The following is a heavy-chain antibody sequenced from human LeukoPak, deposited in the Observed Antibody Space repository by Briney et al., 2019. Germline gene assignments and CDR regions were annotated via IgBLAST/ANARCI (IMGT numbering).Heavy chain of an antibody. D-gene: IGHD5-18*01. V-gene: IGHV3-48*03. CDR3: ARGRYSYGQTFCDY. CDR1: RFTFSNYD. J-gene: IGHJ4*02. Sequence: GGSLRLSCAASRFTFSNYDMNWVRQAPGKGLEWVSYISGSGNTIYYADSVKGRFTISRDNSKNTLYLQMNGLRAEDTALYYCARGRYSYGQTFCDYWGQGTLVTVSS. CDR2: ISGSGNTI.